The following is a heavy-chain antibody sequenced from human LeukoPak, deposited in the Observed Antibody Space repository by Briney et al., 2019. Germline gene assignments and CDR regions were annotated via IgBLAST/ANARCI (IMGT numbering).Heavy chain of an antibody. D-gene: IGHD2-2*02. CDR2: IYYSGST. CDR3: ARDSRYPYYFDY. CDR1: GGSISSSSYY. Sequence: PSETLSLTCTVSGGSISSSSYYWGWIRQPPGKGLEWIGSIYYSGSTYHNPSLKSRVTISVDTSKNQFSLKLSSVTAADTAVYYCARDSRYPYYFDYWGQGTLVTVSS. V-gene: IGHV4-39*07. J-gene: IGHJ4*02.